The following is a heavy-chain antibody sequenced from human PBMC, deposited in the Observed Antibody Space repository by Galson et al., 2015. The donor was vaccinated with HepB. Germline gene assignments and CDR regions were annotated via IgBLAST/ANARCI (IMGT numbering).Heavy chain of an antibody. CDR1: GFNFNFYG. CDR3: ARDGVGEGWFDP. CDR2: IWYDGSNK. J-gene: IGHJ5*02. V-gene: IGHV3-33*01. Sequence: LRLSCAASGFNFNFYGMHWVRQAPGKGLEWVAFIWYDGSNKDYADSVKGRFTISRDNSENTLYLQMNSLRAEDTAMYYCARDGVGEGWFDPWGQGTLVTVSS. D-gene: IGHD1-26*01.